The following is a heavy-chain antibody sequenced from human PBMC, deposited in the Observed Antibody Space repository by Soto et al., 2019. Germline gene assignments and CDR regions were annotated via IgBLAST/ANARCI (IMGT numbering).Heavy chain of an antibody. J-gene: IGHJ3*02. CDR1: GFTFSSYA. D-gene: IGHD6-19*01. V-gene: IGHV3-23*01. CDR3: AKVGPRRVCPLTSGLGAFEI. Sequence: EVQLLESGGGLVQPGGSLRLSCAASGFTFSSYAMSWVRQAPGKGLEWDSAITASGDTTYYADSVKGRFTISRDNSKSTLYWQLNSRRAEDTALYYCAKVGPRRVCPLTSGLGAFEIWGQGKRSPSLQ. CDR2: ITASGDTT.